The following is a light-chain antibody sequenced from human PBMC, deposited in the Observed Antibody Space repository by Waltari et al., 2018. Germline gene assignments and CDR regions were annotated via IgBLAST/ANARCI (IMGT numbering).Light chain of an antibody. V-gene: IGKV3-20*01. CDR2: GAS. J-gene: IGKJ1*01. CDR1: QSVSSSY. CDR3: QQYGSSTWT. Sequence: EIVLTQSPGTLSLSPGARATLSCRASQSVSSSYLAWYQQKPGQAPSLLIYGASSRATDIPDRFSGSGSGTDFTLTISRLEPEDVAVYYGQQYGSSTWTFGEGTKVEIK.